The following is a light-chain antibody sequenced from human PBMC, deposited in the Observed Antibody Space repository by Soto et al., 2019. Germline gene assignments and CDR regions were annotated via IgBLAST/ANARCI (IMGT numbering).Light chain of an antibody. CDR2: DAS. V-gene: IGKV1-33*01. Sequence: DIPMTQSPSSLSASVGDRVTITCQASQDISNYLNWYQQKPGKAPKLLIYDASNLETRVPSRFSGSGSGTDFTFTISSLQPEDIATYYCQQYDNLPFTFGPGTKVDIK. CDR3: QQYDNLPFT. CDR1: QDISNY. J-gene: IGKJ3*01.